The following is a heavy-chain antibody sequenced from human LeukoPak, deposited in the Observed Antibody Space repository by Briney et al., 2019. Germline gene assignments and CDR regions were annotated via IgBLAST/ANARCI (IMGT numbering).Heavy chain of an antibody. V-gene: IGHV3-21*06. CDR1: GFNFRGYN. D-gene: IGHD3-16*01. CDR3: VRDFAFGFCNTTTCRYPFDS. J-gene: IGHJ4*02. CDR2: MSTSSTYI. Sequence: PGGSLRLSCAASGFNFRGYNMNWVRQAPGKGLEWVSSMSTSSTYIYYADSIKGRFTISRDDARSLSYLQMDSLRAEDTAVYYCVRDFAFGFCNTTTCRYPFDSWGQGTLVTVSS.